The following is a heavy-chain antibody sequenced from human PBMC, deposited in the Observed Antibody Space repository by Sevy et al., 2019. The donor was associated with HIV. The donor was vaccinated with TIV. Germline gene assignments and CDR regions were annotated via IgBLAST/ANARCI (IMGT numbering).Heavy chain of an antibody. J-gene: IGHJ6*02. Sequence: ASVKVSCKASGGTFSSYDISWVRQAPGEGLEWMGWIIPIFGTANYAQKFQGRVTITADESTSTAYMELSSLRSEDTAVYYCARVSSDYSGYDWRYYYGMDVWGQGTTVTVSS. D-gene: IGHD5-12*01. CDR1: GGTFSSYD. V-gene: IGHV1-69*13. CDR2: IIPIFGTA. CDR3: ARVSSDYSGYDWRYYYGMDV.